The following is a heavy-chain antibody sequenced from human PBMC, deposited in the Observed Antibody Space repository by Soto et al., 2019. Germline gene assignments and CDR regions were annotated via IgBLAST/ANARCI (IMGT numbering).Heavy chain of an antibody. D-gene: IGHD3-10*01. V-gene: IGHV3-33*01. J-gene: IGHJ4*02. CDR3: ATVDNYYGSVF. Sequence: QVQLVESGGGVVQPGTSLRLSCAASGSTFSNYGMHWVRQAPGKGLEWVAVVWYDGTTKFYPDSVKGRFTISRDNSNNTLYLQINSLRVEDTAVYYCATVDNYYGSVFWGKGTLVTVSS. CDR1: GSTFSNYG. CDR2: VWYDGTTK.